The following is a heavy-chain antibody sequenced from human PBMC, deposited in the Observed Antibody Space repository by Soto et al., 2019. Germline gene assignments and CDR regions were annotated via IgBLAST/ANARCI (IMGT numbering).Heavy chain of an antibody. V-gene: IGHV4-59*01. CDR1: GCSISGYY. J-gene: IGHJ6*02. CDR3: ASKRGNGMDV. Sequence: SGTLSLTCTVSGCSISGYYWSGIRQPPGKGLEWIGYIYYSGSTNYNPSLKSRVTISVDTSKNQFSLKLSSVTAADTAVYYCASKRGNGMDVWGQGTTVTVSS. CDR2: IYYSGST. D-gene: IGHD3-10*01.